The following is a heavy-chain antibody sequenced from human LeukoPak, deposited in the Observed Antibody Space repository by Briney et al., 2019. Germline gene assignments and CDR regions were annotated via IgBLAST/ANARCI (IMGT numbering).Heavy chain of an antibody. V-gene: IGHV3-23*01. D-gene: IGHD2-15*01. CDR1: GFTFSSYG. CDR2: ISGSGGST. J-gene: IGHJ6*03. Sequence: GGSLRLSCAASGFTFSSYGMSWVRQAPGKGLEWVSAISGSGGSTYYADSVKGRFTISRDNSKNTLYLQMNSLRAEDTAVYHCAKDRVVYYYYYYMDVWGKGTTVTISS. CDR3: AKDRVVYYYYYYMDV.